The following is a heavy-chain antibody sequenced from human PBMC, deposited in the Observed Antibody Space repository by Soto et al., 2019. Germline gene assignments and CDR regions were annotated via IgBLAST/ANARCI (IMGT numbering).Heavy chain of an antibody. J-gene: IGHJ6*02. CDR3: STSSRNEYHFAMDA. CDR2: IYSGGST. Sequence: DLEETGGGWIQPGGSLRLSCAASGLSVSSSDMSWVRQASGKGQEWVSVIYSGGSTHDADSVKGRFTISRDNSKNTVHLQMNSLRVDDTAVYFCSTSSRNEYHFAMDAWGQGTTVIVSS. CDR1: GLSVSSSD. D-gene: IGHD6-6*01. V-gene: IGHV3-53*02.